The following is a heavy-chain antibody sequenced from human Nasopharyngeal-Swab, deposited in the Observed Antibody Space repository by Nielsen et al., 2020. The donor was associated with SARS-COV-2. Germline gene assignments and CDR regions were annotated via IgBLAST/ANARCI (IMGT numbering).Heavy chain of an antibody. CDR1: GFTFSSYG. D-gene: IGHD6-19*01. CDR3: ASAPSIAVAAGYGMDV. J-gene: IGHJ6*02. CDR2: IWYDGSNK. Sequence: GESLKISCAASGFTFSSYGMHWVRQAPGKGLEWVAVIWYDGSNKYYADSVKGRFTISSDNSKNTLYLQMNSLRAEDTAVYYCASAPSIAVAAGYGMDVWGQGTTVTVSS. V-gene: IGHV3-33*01.